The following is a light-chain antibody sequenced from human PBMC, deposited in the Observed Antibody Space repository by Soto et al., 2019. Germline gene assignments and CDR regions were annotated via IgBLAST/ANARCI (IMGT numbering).Light chain of an antibody. CDR2: GAT. V-gene: IGKV3-20*01. CDR1: QSVSSSY. CDR3: HQYGSSPAT. Sequence: EIVLTQSPGTLSLSPGERATLSCRASQSVSSSYLAWYRRRRGQAPRLLIYGATSRATGIPDRFSGSGSGTDFTLTISRLEPEDFAVYYCHQYGSSPATFGQGTKVEIK. J-gene: IGKJ1*01.